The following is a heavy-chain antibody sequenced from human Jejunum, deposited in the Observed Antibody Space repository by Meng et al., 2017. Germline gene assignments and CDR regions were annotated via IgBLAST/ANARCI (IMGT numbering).Heavy chain of an antibody. CDR2: IYYSGGT. CDR1: GGSVSSAAYY. J-gene: IGHJ4*02. Sequence: VQVHGSCPGLVGPSETRSLTCTFSGGSVSSAAYYWNWIRQPPGKGLEWIGYIYYSGGTTYSPSLNSRVTISIDTAKNQVSLKVSSVTAADTAVYYCAHSSSSSSFGFDYWGQGTLVTVSS. V-gene: IGHV4-61*08. CDR3: AHSSSSSSFGFDY. D-gene: IGHD6-6*01.